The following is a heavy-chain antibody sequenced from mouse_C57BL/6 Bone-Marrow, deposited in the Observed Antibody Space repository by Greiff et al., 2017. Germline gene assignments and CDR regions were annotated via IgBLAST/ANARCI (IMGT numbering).Heavy chain of an antibody. D-gene: IGHD3-2*02. V-gene: IGHV1-26*01. CDR2: INPNNGGT. CDR3: ARDSSGRG. J-gene: IGHJ2*01. CDR1: GYTFTDYY. Sequence: EVQLQQSGPELVKPGASVKISCKASGYTFTDYYMNWVKQSHGKSLEWIGDINPNNGGTSYNQKFKGKATLTVDKSSSPAYMELRSLTAEDSAVYYCARDSSGRGWGQGTTLTVSS.